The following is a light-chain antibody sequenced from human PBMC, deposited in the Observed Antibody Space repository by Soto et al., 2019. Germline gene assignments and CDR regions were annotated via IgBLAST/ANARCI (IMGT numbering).Light chain of an antibody. V-gene: IGLV2-14*01. CDR1: RSDIGNYDF. CDR3: TSYTTSTSVIR. CDR2: EVS. Sequence: QSALTQPASVAGAPGQSITISCTGTRSDIGNYDFVSWYQKVPGTAPKAMIYEVSSRPSGVSNRFSGSNSGHTASLTISGLQAEDEAYAYCTSYTTSTSVIRFAGGTRLTVL. J-gene: IGLJ2*01.